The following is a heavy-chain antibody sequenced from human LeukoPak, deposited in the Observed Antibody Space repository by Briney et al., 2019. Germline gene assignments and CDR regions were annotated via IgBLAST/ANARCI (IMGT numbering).Heavy chain of an antibody. D-gene: IGHD5-24*01. CDR1: GFTFSIYA. J-gene: IGHJ4*02. CDR3: AKVGPRDGYREYYFDY. Sequence: PGGSLRLSCAASGFTFSIYAMTWVRQAPGKGLEWVSAISGSGGSTYYADSVKGRFTISRDNSKNTLYLQMNSLRAEDTAVYYCAKVGPRDGYREYYFDYWGQGTLVTVSS. V-gene: IGHV3-23*01. CDR2: ISGSGGST.